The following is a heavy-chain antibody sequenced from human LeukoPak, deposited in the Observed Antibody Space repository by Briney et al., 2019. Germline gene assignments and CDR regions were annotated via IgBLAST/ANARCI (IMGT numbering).Heavy chain of an antibody. V-gene: IGHV3-53*01. Sequence: GGSLRLSCAASGFTFSSYGMTWVRQAPGKGLDWVSVLYSNYNTYYADSVKGRFTISRDNSKNTLYLQMNSLRAEDTALYYCARGYDIFDYWGQGTLVTVSS. D-gene: IGHD3-16*01. J-gene: IGHJ4*02. CDR3: ARGYDIFDY. CDR2: LYSNYNT. CDR1: GFTFSSYG.